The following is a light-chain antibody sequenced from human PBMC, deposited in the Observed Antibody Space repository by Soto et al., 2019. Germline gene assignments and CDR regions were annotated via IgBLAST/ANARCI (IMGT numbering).Light chain of an antibody. Sequence: DIQMTQSPSAMSASVGDRITITCRASQDISNNLAWFQQKPGKVPRRLIYTASSLQSGVPSRFSGSGSGTEFTLTISSLQPEDFAVYYCQQRSNWPPGTFGGGTKVDIK. J-gene: IGKJ4*01. V-gene: IGKV1-17*03. CDR1: QDISNN. CDR3: QQRSNWPPGT. CDR2: TAS.